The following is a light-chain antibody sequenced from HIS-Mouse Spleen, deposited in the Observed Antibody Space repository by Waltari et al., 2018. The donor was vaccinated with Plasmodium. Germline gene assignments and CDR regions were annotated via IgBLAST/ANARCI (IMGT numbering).Light chain of an antibody. Sequence: SYELTQPPSVSVSPGQTASITCSGDKLGDKYACWYQQKPGQSPVLVIYQDSKRPSGIPERFSGSNSGNAARLTVSGTQARDGADYYCQAWDSSTWVFGGGTKLTVL. V-gene: IGLV3-1*01. J-gene: IGLJ3*02. CDR2: QDS. CDR3: QAWDSSTWV. CDR1: KLGDKY.